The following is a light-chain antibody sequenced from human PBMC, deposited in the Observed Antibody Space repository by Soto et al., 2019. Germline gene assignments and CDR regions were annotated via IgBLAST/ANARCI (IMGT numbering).Light chain of an antibody. Sequence: QSALTQPPSASGSPGQSVTISCTGTSSDVGKYDYVSWFQHHPGKAPKLIIYDVSKRPSGVPDRFSGSKSGNTASLTISGLQADDEADYYCCSYAGSYTWVFGGGTKLTVL. CDR1: SSDVGKYDY. CDR2: DVS. CDR3: CSYAGSYTWV. J-gene: IGLJ3*02. V-gene: IGLV2-11*01.